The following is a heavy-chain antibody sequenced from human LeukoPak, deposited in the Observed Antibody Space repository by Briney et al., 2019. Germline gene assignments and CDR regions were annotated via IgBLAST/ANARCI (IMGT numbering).Heavy chain of an antibody. CDR3: ASGKVTLDN. CDR2: ISSTSSTI. Sequence: GGSLRLSCAASGFTFGTYAMTWVRQAPGKGLEWVSYISSTSSTISYADSVKGRFTISRDNAKNSLYLQMNSLRVEDTAVYYCASGKVTLDNWGQGTLVTVSS. D-gene: IGHD4-23*01. J-gene: IGHJ4*02. CDR1: GFTFGTYA. V-gene: IGHV3-48*01.